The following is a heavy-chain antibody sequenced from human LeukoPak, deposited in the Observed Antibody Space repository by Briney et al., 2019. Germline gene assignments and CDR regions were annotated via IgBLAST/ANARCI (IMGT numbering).Heavy chain of an antibody. CDR2: ISWNSGSI. V-gene: IGHV3-9*01. Sequence: SLRLSCAASGFTFDDYATHWVRQAPGKGLEWVSGISWNSGSIGYADSVKGRFTISRDNAKNSLYLQMNSLRAEDTALYYCAKDISGEVVVVAATPGYYYGMDVWGQGTTVTVSS. CDR1: GFTFDDYA. J-gene: IGHJ6*02. CDR3: AKDISGEVVVVAATPGYYYGMDV. D-gene: IGHD2-15*01.